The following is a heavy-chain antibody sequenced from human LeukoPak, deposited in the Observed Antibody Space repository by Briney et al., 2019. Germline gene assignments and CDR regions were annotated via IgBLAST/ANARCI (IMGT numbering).Heavy chain of an antibody. D-gene: IGHD2-2*02. CDR1: GFTFSSYW. V-gene: IGHV3-74*01. CDR2: INSDGSST. J-gene: IGHJ4*02. CDR3: ARDLSAAIPYYFGY. Sequence: PGGTLRLSCAASGFTFSSYWMHWVRQAPGKGLVWVSRINSDGSSTSYADSVKGRFTISRDNSKNTLYLQMNSLRAEDTAVYYCARDLSAAIPYYFGYWGQGTLVTVSS.